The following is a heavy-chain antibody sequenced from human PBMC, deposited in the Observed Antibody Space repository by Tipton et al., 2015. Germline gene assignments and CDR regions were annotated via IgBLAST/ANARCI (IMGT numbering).Heavy chain of an antibody. Sequence: QLVQSGPEVKKPGASVKVSCKASGYIFSNYGVSWVRQAPGQGLEWMGWISAYNFNTDYAQRFQGRVTMTTDRSTSTAYMELRGLRYDDTAVYYCARDHDSGYYFGSGNHYFDYWGQGTLVTVSS. CDR3: ARDHDSGYYFGSGNHYFDY. J-gene: IGHJ4*02. CDR1: GYIFSNYG. CDR2: ISAYNFNT. V-gene: IGHV1-18*01. D-gene: IGHD3-10*01.